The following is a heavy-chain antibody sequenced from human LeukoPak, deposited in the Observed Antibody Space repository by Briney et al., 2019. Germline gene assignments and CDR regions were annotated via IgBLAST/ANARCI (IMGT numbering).Heavy chain of an antibody. V-gene: IGHV3-48*03. CDR3: ARDGSQQLVSTYYYYYMDV. D-gene: IGHD6-6*01. J-gene: IGHJ6*03. CDR2: IGSSDSTT. Sequence: GGSLRLSCVASGFTFSSYEMNWVRQAPGKWLEWLSYIGSSDSTTHYADSVKGRFTISRDNAKNSLYLQMNSLRVEDTAVYYCARDGSQQLVSTYYYYYMDVWGKGTTVTVSS. CDR1: GFTFSSYE.